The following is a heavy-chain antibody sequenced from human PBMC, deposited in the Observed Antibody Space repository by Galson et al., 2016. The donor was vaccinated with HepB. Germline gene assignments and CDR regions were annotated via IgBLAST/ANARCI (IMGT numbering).Heavy chain of an antibody. V-gene: IGHV4-59*13. Sequence: SETLSLTCSVSGGSMSGYYWSWIRQPPGKGLEWIGYIYSNGLTIYNPSLEKRVTVSIETSKNQFSLRLTSVTAADTAVYYCVRDAPFSFDPWGQGTLVTVSS. J-gene: IGHJ5*02. CDR3: VRDAPFSFDP. CDR2: IYSNGLT. D-gene: IGHD1-1*01. CDR1: GGSMSGYY.